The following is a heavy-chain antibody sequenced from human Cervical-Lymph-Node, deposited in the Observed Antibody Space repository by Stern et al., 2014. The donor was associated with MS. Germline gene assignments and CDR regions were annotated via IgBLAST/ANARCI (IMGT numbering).Heavy chain of an antibody. Sequence: VQLVQSGAEVKKPGASVTVSCKASGYTFTSHYIHWVRQAPGKGLECMGLFNPSSDSTSSAQLCQGRPAMTWDTSTSTVNMRLSSLTSEDTAVSYCARGFVSTANWFDHWGQGTLVTVSS. CDR2: FNPSSDST. V-gene: IGHV1-46*01. J-gene: IGHJ5*02. D-gene: IGHD3-10*01. CDR1: GYTFTSHY. CDR3: ARGFVSTANWFDH.